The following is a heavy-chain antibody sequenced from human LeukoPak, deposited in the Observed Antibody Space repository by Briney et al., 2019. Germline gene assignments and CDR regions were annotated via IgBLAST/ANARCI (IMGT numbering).Heavy chain of an antibody. D-gene: IGHD1-26*01. CDR1: GYTFTSYY. J-gene: IGHJ5*02. V-gene: IGHV1-46*01. CDR3: ATTSGSYLRRWFDP. CDR2: INPSGGST. Sequence: EASVKVSCKASGYTFTSYYMHWVRQAPGQGLEWMGIINPSGGSTIYAQKFQGRVTMTEDTSTDTAYMELSSLRSEDTAVYYCATTSGSYLRRWFDPWGQGTLVTVSS.